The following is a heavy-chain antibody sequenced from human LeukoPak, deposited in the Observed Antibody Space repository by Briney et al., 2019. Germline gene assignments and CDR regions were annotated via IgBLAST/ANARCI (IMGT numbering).Heavy chain of an antibody. J-gene: IGHJ4*02. CDR1: GFTFSAYS. CDR2: IKKDGSEK. D-gene: IGHD2-21*02. V-gene: IGHV3-7*01. Sequence: GESLRLSCAPSGFTFSAYSLSWVRQAPGKELEWVAKIKKDGSEKDYVDSVKGRFTISRDNDKGSLYLQLNSLRVEDTAVYYCARGFQSGDSPVWGQGTLVTVSS. CDR3: ARGFQSGDSPV.